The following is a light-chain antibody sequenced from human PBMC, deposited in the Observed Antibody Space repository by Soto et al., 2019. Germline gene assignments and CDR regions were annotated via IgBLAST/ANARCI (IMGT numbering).Light chain of an antibody. CDR3: QHFNGYPRT. V-gene: IGKV1-13*02. Sequence: AIQLTQSPSSLSASIGDRVTITCRASQGISSALAWYQQKPGKAPSLLIYGASTLGSGVPPTFSGSGSGTDFTLTISSLQPEDFATYYCQHFNGYPRTLGQGTRLEIK. J-gene: IGKJ5*01. CDR1: QGISSA. CDR2: GAS.